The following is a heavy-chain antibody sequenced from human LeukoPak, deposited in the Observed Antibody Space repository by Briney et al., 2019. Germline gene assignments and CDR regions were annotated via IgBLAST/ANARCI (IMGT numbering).Heavy chain of an antibody. CDR1: GGTFSSYA. CDR3: ARGLNDYGGNSDY. CDR2: IIPIFGIA. J-gene: IGHJ4*02. V-gene: IGHV1-69*10. Sequence: WASVKVSCKASGGTFSSYAISWVRQAPGQGLEWMGGIIPIFGIANYAQKFQGRVTITADKSTSTAYMELSSLRSEDTAVYYCARGLNDYGGNSDYWGQGTLVTVSS. D-gene: IGHD4-23*01.